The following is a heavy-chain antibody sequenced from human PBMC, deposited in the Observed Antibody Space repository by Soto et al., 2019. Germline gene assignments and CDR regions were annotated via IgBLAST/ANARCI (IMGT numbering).Heavy chain of an antibody. CDR1: GGSVSSGSYY. D-gene: IGHD4-17*01. CDR2: IYYSGST. CDR3: ASSYGDYDGVVDY. J-gene: IGHJ4*02. Sequence: QVQLQESGPGLVKPSETLSLTCTVSGGSVSSGSYYWSWIRQPPGKGLEWIGYIYYSGSTNYNPSLKSRVTISVDTSKNQFSLKLSSVTAAVTAVYYCASSYGDYDGVVDYWGQGTLVTVSS. V-gene: IGHV4-61*01.